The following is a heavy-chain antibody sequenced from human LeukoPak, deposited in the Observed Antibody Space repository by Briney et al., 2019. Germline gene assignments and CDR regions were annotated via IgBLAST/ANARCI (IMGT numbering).Heavy chain of an antibody. CDR2: IYTSGST. CDR1: GGSISSGSYY. V-gene: IGHV4-61*02. CDR3: ASSAIGYVY. D-gene: IGHD3-16*01. J-gene: IGHJ4*02. Sequence: SQTLSLTCTVSGGSISSGSYYWSWIRQPAGKGLEWIGRIYTSGSTNYNPSLKSRVTISVDTSKNQFSLKLSSVTAADTAVHYCASSAIGYVYWGQGTLVTVSS.